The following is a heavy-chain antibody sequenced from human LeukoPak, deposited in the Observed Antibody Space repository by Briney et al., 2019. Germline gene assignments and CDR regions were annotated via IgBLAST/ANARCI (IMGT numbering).Heavy chain of an antibody. Sequence: GGSLRLSCLASGFTFSSYAMHWVRQAPGKGLEWVAVMSYDGNNRYYTDSVKGRFTISRDNSKNTVYLQMYSLRAEDTAVYYCARFGSGYDFDYWGQGTLVTVSS. J-gene: IGHJ4*02. D-gene: IGHD5-12*01. CDR1: GFTFSSYA. CDR3: ARFGSGYDFDY. V-gene: IGHV3-30*03. CDR2: MSYDGNNR.